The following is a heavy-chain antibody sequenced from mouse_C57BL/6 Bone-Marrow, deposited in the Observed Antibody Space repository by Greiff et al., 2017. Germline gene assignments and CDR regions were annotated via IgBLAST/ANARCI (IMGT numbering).Heavy chain of an antibody. V-gene: IGHV5-16*01. Sequence: EVQLVESEGGLVQPGSSMKLSCTASGFTFSDYYMAWVRQVPEKGLEWVANINYDGSSTYYLDSLKSRFIISRDNATNILYMQMSSLKSEDTATXCCARGRGGSICDFDVWGTGTTVTVSS. CDR2: INYDGSST. CDR3: ARGRGGSICDFDV. D-gene: IGHD1-1*01. CDR1: GFTFSDYY. J-gene: IGHJ1*03.